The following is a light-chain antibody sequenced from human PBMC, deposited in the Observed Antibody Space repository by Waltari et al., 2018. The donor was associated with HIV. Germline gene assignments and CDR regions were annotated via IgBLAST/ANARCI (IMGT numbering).Light chain of an antibody. CDR1: QSLLHSNGYTY. V-gene: IGKV2-28*01. J-gene: IGKJ3*01. Sequence: DIVMTQSPLSLPVTPGEPAAISCRSSQSLLHSNGYTYLDWYLQKPGQSPQLLIYLGSNRASGVPYRFSGSGSGTDVTLKISRVEAEDVGVYYCMQALQTPLTFGPGTKVDIK. CDR2: LGS. CDR3: MQALQTPLT.